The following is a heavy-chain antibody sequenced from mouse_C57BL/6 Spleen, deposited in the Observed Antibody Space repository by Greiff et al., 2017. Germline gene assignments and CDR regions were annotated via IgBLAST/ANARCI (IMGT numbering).Heavy chain of an antibody. CDR1: GYTFTSYG. Sequence: QVQLQQPGAELVRPGASVKLSCKASGYTFTSYGISWVKQRPGQGLEWIGEIYPGSGNTYYNEKFKGKATLTADKSSSTAYMELRSLTSEDSAVYFCARGGGSSYVDYWGQGTTLTVSS. CDR3: ARGGGSSYVDY. CDR2: IYPGSGNT. J-gene: IGHJ2*01. V-gene: IGHV1-81*01. D-gene: IGHD1-1*01.